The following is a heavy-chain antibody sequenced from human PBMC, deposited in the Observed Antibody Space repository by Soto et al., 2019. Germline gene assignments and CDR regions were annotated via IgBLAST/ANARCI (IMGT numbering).Heavy chain of an antibody. D-gene: IGHD1-1*01. CDR2: IWHDGSNE. V-gene: IGHV3-33*01. CDR3: ARDMERLSGGVSD. CDR1: GFIFNKYG. J-gene: IGHJ3*01. Sequence: GGSLRLSCAASGFIFNKYGMHWVRQAPGKGLEWVGVIWHDGSNEVYGDSVKGRFTISRDNAKNTVFLQMNSLKDEDTAVYYCARDMERLSGGVSDWGQGTMVTVSS.